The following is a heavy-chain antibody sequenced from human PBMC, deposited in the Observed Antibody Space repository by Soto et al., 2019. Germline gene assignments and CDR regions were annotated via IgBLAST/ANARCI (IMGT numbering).Heavy chain of an antibody. V-gene: IGHV4-30-4*01. D-gene: IGHD2-15*01. Sequence: QVQLQESGPGLVKPSQTLSLTCTVSGGSISSGDYYWSWIRQPPGKGLEWIGYIYYSGSTYYNPSLKSRVTTSVVTSNNQFSLKLSSVTAADTAVYYCARAVGYCSGGSCYRKRYYFDYWGQGTLVTVSS. CDR2: IYYSGST. J-gene: IGHJ4*02. CDR3: ARAVGYCSGGSCYRKRYYFDY. CDR1: GGSISSGDYY.